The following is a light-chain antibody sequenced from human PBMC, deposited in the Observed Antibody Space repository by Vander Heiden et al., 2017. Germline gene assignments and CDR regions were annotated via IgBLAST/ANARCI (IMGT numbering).Light chain of an antibody. V-gene: IGKV1-39*01. CDR3: QRSYSIPPFT. Sequence: DIQMTQSPSSLSASVGDRVTITCRASQGISKYLNWYQQKPGKAPKPLIYAASYLQSGVPSRFSGSGSETEFTLTISSLQPEDFATYYCQRSYSIPPFTFGPGTKVDIK. CDR1: QGISKY. J-gene: IGKJ3*01. CDR2: AAS.